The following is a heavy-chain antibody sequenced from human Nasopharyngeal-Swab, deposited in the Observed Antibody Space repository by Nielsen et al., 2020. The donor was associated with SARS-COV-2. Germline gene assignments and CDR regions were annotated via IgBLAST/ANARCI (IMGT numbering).Heavy chain of an antibody. D-gene: IGHD3-10*01. V-gene: IGHV3-48*04. CDR3: ARTYYYGSGSYYHDY. CDR2: ISSASTTI. J-gene: IGHJ4*02. Sequence: GESLKISCAASGFTFSLYTMNWVRQAPGKGLEWISYISSASTTIHYADSVKGRFTISRDNAKNSLFLQMNGLRAEDTAVYYCARTYYYGSGSYYHDYWGQGTLVTVSS. CDR1: GFTFSLYT.